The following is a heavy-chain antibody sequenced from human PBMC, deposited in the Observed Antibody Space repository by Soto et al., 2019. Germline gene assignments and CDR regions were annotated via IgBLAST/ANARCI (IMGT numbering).Heavy chain of an antibody. CDR1: GGTFSSYA. V-gene: IGHV1-69*01. J-gene: IGHJ2*01. CDR2: IIPIFGTA. D-gene: IGHD4-17*01. CDR3: ARAFYGDLAGDYWYFDL. Sequence: QVQLVQSGAEVKKPGSSVKVSCKASGGTFSSYAISWVRQAPGQGLEWMGGIIPIFGTANYAQKFQGRVTITADESTSTAYMELSSLRSEDTAVYYCARAFYGDLAGDYWYFDLWGRGTLVTVSS.